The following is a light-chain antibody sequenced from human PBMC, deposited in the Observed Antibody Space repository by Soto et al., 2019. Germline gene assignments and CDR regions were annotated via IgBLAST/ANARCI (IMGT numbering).Light chain of an antibody. CDR2: DVS. CDR3: SSYTSSSTLV. CDR1: SNDVGGYTY. Sequence: QSVLTQPASVSGSPGQSITISCTGTSNDVGGYTYVSWYQQHPGKAPILMIYDVSNRPSGVSNRFSGSKSGSTASLTISGLQAEDEADYYCSSYTSSSTLVFGGGTKLTVL. J-gene: IGLJ2*01. V-gene: IGLV2-14*01.